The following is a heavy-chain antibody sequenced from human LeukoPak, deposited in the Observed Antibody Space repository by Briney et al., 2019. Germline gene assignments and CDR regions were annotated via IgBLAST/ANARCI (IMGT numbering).Heavy chain of an antibody. Sequence: ASVKVSCKTSGYTFTNYDISWVRQATGQGLEWMGWMSPNSGNTGYAQNFQGRVTLTRDTSISTAYMELNNLRSEDTAIYYCTRGVGGTTPAYGVTFDFWGQGTLVTVSS. CDR3: TRGVGGTTPAYGVTFDF. CDR2: MSPNSGNT. J-gene: IGHJ4*02. V-gene: IGHV1-8*01. CDR1: GYTFTNYD. D-gene: IGHD1-1*01.